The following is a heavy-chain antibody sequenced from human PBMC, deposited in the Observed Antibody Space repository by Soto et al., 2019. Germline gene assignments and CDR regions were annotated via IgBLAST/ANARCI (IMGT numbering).Heavy chain of an antibody. D-gene: IGHD6-13*01. CDR1: GDSISSGDYT. V-gene: IGHV4-31*03. J-gene: IGHJ5*02. Sequence: TSETQSLTCTVSGDSISSGDYTWSWIRQHPGKGLEWIGHIYYRGSTRYNPSLKSRVTISVDTSKEQFSLKLSSVTAADTAVYYCARDLEAAIGRGWFDPWGQGILVTVSS. CDR3: ARDLEAAIGRGWFDP. CDR2: IYYRGST.